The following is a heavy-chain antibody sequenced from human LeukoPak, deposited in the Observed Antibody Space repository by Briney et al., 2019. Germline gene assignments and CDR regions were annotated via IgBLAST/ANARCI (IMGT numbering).Heavy chain of an antibody. CDR2: VNPSSGGT. CDR3: ARDGYYYDSSGYYEVDAFDI. V-gene: IGHV1-46*01. D-gene: IGHD3-22*01. Sequence: ASVKISCKASGYTFTRNYIHCVRQAPGQGLEWMGIVNPSSGGTTYAQEFQGRVTITRDTSASTAYMELSSLRSDGTAVYYCARDGYYYDSSGYYEVDAFDIWGQGTMVTVSS. CDR1: GYTFTRNY. J-gene: IGHJ3*02.